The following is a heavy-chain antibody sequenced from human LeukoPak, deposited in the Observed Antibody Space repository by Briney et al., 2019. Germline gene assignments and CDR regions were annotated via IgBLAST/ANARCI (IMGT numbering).Heavy chain of an antibody. CDR2: VHSSGTP. D-gene: IGHD3-16*01. V-gene: IGHV4-4*09. Sequence: PSESLSLTCTVSGASMSGFYWTWIRQPPGKGLEWIGHVHSSGTPTYNPSLKSRVTMSIDTSRNQFSLTLSSATAAYTAFYYCARRRGGFGEGEFIYWGQGTLVTVSS. CDR3: ARRRGGFGEGEFIY. J-gene: IGHJ4*02. CDR1: GASMSGFY.